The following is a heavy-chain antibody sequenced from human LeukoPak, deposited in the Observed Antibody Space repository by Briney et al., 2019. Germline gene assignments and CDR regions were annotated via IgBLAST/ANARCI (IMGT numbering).Heavy chain of an antibody. CDR3: ARDLRGYSYGFGLGGMDV. CDR1: GFTVSSNY. CDR2: IYSGGST. Sequence: HTGGSLRLPCAASGFTVSSNYMSWVRQAPGKGLEWVSVIYSGGSTYYADSVKGRFTISRDNSKNTLYLQMNSLRAEDTAVYYCARDLRGYSYGFGLGGMDVWGQGTTVTVSS. J-gene: IGHJ6*02. V-gene: IGHV3-53*01. D-gene: IGHD5-18*01.